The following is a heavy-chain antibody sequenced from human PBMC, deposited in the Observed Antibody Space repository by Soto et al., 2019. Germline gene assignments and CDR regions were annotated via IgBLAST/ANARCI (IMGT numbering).Heavy chain of an antibody. CDR3: ARWLQFGSYYGMDV. Sequence: SETLSLTCTVSGGSLSSGGYYWTWIRQHPGKGLEWIGYIYYSGSTSYNPSLKSRVTISVDTSKNQFSLKLSSVTAADTAVYYCARWLQFGSYYGMDVWGQGTTVTVSS. CDR2: IYYSGST. J-gene: IGHJ6*02. V-gene: IGHV4-31*03. CDR1: GGSLSSGGYY. D-gene: IGHD5-12*01.